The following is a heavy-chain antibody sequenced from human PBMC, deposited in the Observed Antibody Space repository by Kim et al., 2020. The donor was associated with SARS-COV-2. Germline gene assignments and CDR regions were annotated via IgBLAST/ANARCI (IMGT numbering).Heavy chain of an antibody. V-gene: IGHV3-23*01. CDR3: AKGRGSSTTSCYNY. D-gene: IGHD2-2*02. J-gene: IGHJ4*02. CDR1: GFAFSNYA. CDR2: ISGSGDNT. Sequence: GGSLRLSCAASGFAFSNYAMTWVRQAPGRGLEWVSSISGSGDNTLYADSVKGRFTIFRDNSNNTLYLQTNSLRADDTAVYYCAKGRGSSTTSCYNYWGPG.